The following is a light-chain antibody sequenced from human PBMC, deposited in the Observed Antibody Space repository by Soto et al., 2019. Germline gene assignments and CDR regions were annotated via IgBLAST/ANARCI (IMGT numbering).Light chain of an antibody. CDR3: QQYANWPKT. J-gene: IGKJ1*01. CDR1: QSVSSN. CDR2: GAF. Sequence: EIVLTQSPGTLSLSPGERATLSCRAGQSVSSNYLAWYQQKPGQAPRLLIYGAFTRAAGVPARFSGSGSGTEFTLTISSLQSEDSAVYFCQQYANWPKTFGQGTKVDIK. V-gene: IGKV3-15*01.